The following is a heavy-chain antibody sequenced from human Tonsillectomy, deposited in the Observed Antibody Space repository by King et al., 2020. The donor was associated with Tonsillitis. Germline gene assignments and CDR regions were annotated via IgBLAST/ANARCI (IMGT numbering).Heavy chain of an antibody. D-gene: IGHD3-22*01. J-gene: IGHJ4*02. CDR3: ARGVAYYDSSGYYYGGY. Sequence: VQLVESGGGLVQPGGSLRLSCAASGFTFSSYWMSWVRQAPGKGLEWVANIKQDGSEKYYVDSVKGRFTISRDNAKNSLYLQMNSLRAEDTAVYYCARGVAYYDSSGYYYGGYWGQGTLVTVSS. V-gene: IGHV3-7*03. CDR1: GFTFSSYW. CDR2: IKQDGSEK.